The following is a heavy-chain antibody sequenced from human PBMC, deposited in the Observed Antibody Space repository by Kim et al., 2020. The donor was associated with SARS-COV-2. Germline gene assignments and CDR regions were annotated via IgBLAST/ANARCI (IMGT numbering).Heavy chain of an antibody. D-gene: IGHD3-22*01. CDR2: IYYSGST. CDR3: ARDVVTMSWFDP. V-gene: IGHV4-59*01. Sequence: SETLSLTCTVSGGSISSYYWSWIRQPPGKGLEWIGYIYYSGSTNYNPSLKSRVTISVDTSKNQFSLKLSSVTAADTAVYYCARDVVTMSWFDPWGQGTLVTVSS. CDR1: GGSISSYY. J-gene: IGHJ5*02.